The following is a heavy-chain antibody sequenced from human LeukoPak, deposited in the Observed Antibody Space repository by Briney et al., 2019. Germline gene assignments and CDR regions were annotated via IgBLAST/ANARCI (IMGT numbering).Heavy chain of an antibody. D-gene: IGHD4-23*01. J-gene: IGHJ4*02. CDR3: AKDLNYGGTAAFDY. V-gene: IGHV3-9*01. CDR1: GFTFDEYA. CDR2: ISWNSGSI. Sequence: GGSLRLSCAASGFTFDEYAMHWVRQAPGKGLEWVSGISWNSGSIGYADSVKGRFTTSRDNAKNSLYLQMNSLRVDDTALYYCAKDLNYGGTAAFDYWGQGILVTVSS.